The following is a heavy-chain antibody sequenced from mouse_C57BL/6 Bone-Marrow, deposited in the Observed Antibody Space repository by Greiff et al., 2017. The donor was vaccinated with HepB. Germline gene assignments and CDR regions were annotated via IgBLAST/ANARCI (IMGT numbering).Heavy chain of an antibody. D-gene: IGHD2-12*01. Sequence: VKLQQPGAELVRPGTSVKLSCKASGYTFTSYWMHWVKQRPGQGLEWIGVIDPSDSYTNYNQKFKGKATLTVDKSSSTAYMQLSSLTSEDSAVYYCARFYDPFAYWGQGTLVTVSA. CDR3: ARFYDPFAY. V-gene: IGHV1-59*01. CDR1: GYTFTSYW. J-gene: IGHJ3*01. CDR2: IDPSDSYT.